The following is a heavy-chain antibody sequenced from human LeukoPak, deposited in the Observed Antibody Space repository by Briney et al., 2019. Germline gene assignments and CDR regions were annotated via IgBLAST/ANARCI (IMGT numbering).Heavy chain of an antibody. J-gene: IGHJ6*02. V-gene: IGHV4-59*01. CDR3: ARDRLDWMDYVMDV. CDR1: GGSISSYY. D-gene: IGHD1-1*01. Sequence: SETLSLTCTVSGGSISSYYRSWIRQPPGKGLEWIGYIYYSGSTNCNPSLKSRVTISVDTSKNQFSLKLSSVTAADTAVYYCARDRLDWMDYVMDVWGQGTTVTVSS. CDR2: IYYSGST.